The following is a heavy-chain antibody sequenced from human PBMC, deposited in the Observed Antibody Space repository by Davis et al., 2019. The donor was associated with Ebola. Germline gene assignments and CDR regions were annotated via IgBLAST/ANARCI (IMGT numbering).Heavy chain of an antibody. V-gene: IGHV3-30-3*01. D-gene: IGHD1-26*01. J-gene: IGHJ4*02. CDR1: EFTFTTYA. Sequence: GESLKISCAASEFTFTTYAMHWVRQAPGKGLEWVAVISYDGNNEYYADSVKGRFTISRDNAKNSLYLQMNSLRAEDTAVYYCASVVVGATIHWGQGTLVTVSS. CDR2: ISYDGNNE. CDR3: ASVVVGATIH.